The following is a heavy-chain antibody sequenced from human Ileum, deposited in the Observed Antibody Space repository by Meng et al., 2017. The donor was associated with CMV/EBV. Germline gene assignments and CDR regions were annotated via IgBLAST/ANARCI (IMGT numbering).Heavy chain of an antibody. CDR1: GGVFNNYA. CDR2: IIAVLKTP. J-gene: IGHJ4*02. V-gene: IGHV1-69*01. CDR3: ARGFSNGYLPFDY. Sequence: QVELVQSGTGGKKPGSSVKVSCKSSGGVFNNYALNWVRQAPGQGLEWMGGIIAVLKTPTYAQKFRGRLTITADESTGTTYMDLTSLTSEDTAVYYCARGFSNGYLPFDYWGQGTLVTVSS. D-gene: IGHD3-22*01.